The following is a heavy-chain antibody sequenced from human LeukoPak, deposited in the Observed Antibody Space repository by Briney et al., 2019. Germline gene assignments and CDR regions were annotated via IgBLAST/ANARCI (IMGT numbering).Heavy chain of an antibody. CDR3: ARGLGFGELLHKGGDY. Sequence: GGSLRLSCAASGFTFDDYGMSWVRQAPGKGLEWVSGINWNGGSTGYADSVKGRFTISRDNAKNSLYLQMNSLRAEDTALYYCARGLGFGELLHKGGDYWGQGTLVTVSS. J-gene: IGHJ4*02. D-gene: IGHD3-10*01. CDR1: GFTFDDYG. CDR2: INWNGGST. V-gene: IGHV3-20*04.